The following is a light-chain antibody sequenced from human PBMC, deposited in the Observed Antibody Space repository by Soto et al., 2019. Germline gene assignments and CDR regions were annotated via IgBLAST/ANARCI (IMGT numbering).Light chain of an antibody. CDR2: GAS. V-gene: IGKV3-20*01. J-gene: IGKJ1*01. CDR1: QSVSSYY. Sequence: EIVLTQSPGTLSLSPGKRATLSCRASQSVSSYYLAWFQQKPGQPPRLLIYGASIRATGIPNRFSGSGSGTDFTHTISRLEPEDFAVYYCQQYGSSPRSFGQGTKVEIK. CDR3: QQYGSSPRS.